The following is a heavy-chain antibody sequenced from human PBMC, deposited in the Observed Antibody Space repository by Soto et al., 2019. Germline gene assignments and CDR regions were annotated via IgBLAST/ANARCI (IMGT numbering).Heavy chain of an antibody. Sequence: GGSLRLSCAASGFTFSSYAMSWVRQAPGKGLEWVSAISGSGGSTYYADSVKGRFTISRDNSKNTLYLQMNSLRGEDTAVYYCARSGLALPYSASHWFDPWGHGTLVTVSS. J-gene: IGHJ5*02. CDR2: ISGSGGST. CDR1: GFTFSSYA. V-gene: IGHV3-23*01. CDR3: ARSGLALPYSASHWFDP. D-gene: IGHD3-22*01.